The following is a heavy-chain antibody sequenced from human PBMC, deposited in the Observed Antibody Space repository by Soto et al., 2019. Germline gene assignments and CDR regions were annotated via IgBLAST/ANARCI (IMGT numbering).Heavy chain of an antibody. CDR2: INHSGST. CDR1: GGSFSGYY. V-gene: IGHV4-34*01. Sequence: PSETLSLTCAVYGGSFSGYYWSWIRQPPGKGLEWIGEINHSGSTNYNPSLKSRVTISVDTSKNQFSLKLSSVTAADTAVYYCARGLLTGYYRSYYYYYGMDVWGQGTTVTVSS. CDR3: ARGLLTGYYRSYYYYYGMDV. D-gene: IGHD3-9*01. J-gene: IGHJ6*02.